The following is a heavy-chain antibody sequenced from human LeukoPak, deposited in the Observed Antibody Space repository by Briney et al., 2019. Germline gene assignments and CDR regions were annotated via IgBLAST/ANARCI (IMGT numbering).Heavy chain of an antibody. V-gene: IGHV4-39*01. J-gene: IGHJ4*02. D-gene: IGHD3-22*01. CDR1: GGSISSSSYY. Sequence: SETLSLTCTVSGGSISSSSYYWGWIRQPPGEGLEWIGSIYYSGSTYYNPSLKSRVTISVDTSKNQFSLKLSSVTAADTAVYYCARIYDSSGHPRWGQGTLVTVSS. CDR2: IYYSGST. CDR3: ARIYDSSGHPR.